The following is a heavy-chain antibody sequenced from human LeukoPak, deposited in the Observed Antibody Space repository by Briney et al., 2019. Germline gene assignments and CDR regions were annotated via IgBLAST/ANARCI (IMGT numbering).Heavy chain of an antibody. J-gene: IGHJ4*02. CDR2: IIPNLGTT. D-gene: IGHD3-22*01. CDR3: ATTNDGGGYQWGDFFDF. Sequence: VASVKVSCKASGGTSNSHAISWVRQAPGQGLEWMGRIIPNLGTTNHAQNFQDRVTLTADKSTNTAYMELTSLTSDDTAVYYCATTNDGGGYQWGDFFDFWGQGTLVTVSS. V-gene: IGHV1-69*04. CDR1: GGTSNSHA.